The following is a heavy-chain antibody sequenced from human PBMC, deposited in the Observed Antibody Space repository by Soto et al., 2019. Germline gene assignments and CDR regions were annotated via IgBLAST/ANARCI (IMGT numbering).Heavy chain of an antibody. D-gene: IGHD3-22*01. CDR1: GFTFSSYG. CDR3: ARDNYYDRYYGMDV. V-gene: IGHV3-48*02. CDR2: ISSSSSTI. Sequence: GGSLRLSCAASGFTFSSYGMNWVRQAPGKGLEWVSYISSSSSTIYYADSVKGRFTISRDNAKNSLYLQMNSLRDEDTAVYYCARDNYYDRYYGMDVWGQGTTVTVSS. J-gene: IGHJ6*02.